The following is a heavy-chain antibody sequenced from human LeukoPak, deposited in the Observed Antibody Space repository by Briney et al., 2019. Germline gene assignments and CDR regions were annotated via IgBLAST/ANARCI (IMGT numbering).Heavy chain of an antibody. CDR3: ATRDSGYGGGDY. D-gene: IGHD5-12*01. CDR1: GGSISSSNW. V-gene: IGHV4-4*02. Sequence: PSETLSLTCAVSGGSISSSNWWRWVRQPPGKGLEWIGEIYHSGSTNYNPSLKSRVTISVDKSKNQFSLKLSSVTAADTAVYYCATRDSGYGGGDYWGQGTLVTVSS. J-gene: IGHJ4*02. CDR2: IYHSGST.